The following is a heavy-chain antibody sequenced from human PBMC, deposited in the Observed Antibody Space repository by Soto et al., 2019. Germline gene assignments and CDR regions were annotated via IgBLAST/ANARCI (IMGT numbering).Heavy chain of an antibody. CDR2: ISYDGSNK. CDR1: EFTFSSYG. Sequence: QVQLVESGGGVVQPGRSLRLSCAASEFTFSSYGMHWVRQAPGKGLEWVAVISYDGSNKYYADSVKGRFTISRDNSKNTLYLQMNSLRAEDTAVYYCAARNWFDPWGQGTLVTVSS. CDR3: AARNWFDP. J-gene: IGHJ5*02. V-gene: IGHV3-30*03.